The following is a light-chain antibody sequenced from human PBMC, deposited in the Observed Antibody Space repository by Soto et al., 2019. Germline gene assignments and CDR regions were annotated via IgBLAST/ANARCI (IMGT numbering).Light chain of an antibody. V-gene: IGLV1-40*01. J-gene: IGLJ3*02. CDR3: QSFDSSLSGWV. Sequence: QSVLTQPPSVSGAPGQRVTISCTGGSSNIGAGYNVHWYQQLPGTAPQLLIYDTAYRPSGVPHRFSGSKSGTSASLAITGLQAEDEADYYCQSFDSSLSGWVFGGGTQLTVL. CDR1: SSNIGAGYN. CDR2: DTA.